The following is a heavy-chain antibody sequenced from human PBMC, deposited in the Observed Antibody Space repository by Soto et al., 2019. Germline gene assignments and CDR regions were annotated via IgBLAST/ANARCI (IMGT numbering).Heavy chain of an antibody. D-gene: IGHD1-1*01. Sequence: QVQLVQSGAEVKKPGASVKVSCKASGYTFTSYDINWVRQATGQGLEWMGWMIPNSGNTGYAQKFQGRVTMTRNTSISTAYIQLTSLRAEDTAVYYRAREGYRGMDVWGQGTTVTVSS. CDR1: GYTFTSYD. CDR2: MIPNSGNT. V-gene: IGHV1-8*01. CDR3: AREGYRGMDV. J-gene: IGHJ6*02.